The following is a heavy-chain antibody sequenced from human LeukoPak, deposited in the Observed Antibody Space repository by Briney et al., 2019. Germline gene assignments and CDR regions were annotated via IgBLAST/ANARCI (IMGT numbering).Heavy chain of an antibody. D-gene: IGHD3-22*01. CDR3: AKGNSYDSSGLPFDY. Sequence: GGSLRLSCAASGFTFDDYAMHWVRQAPGKGLEWVSGIRWDSGSVDSADSVKGRFTISRDNARNSLYLQMNSLRAEDTALYYCAKGNSYDSSGLPFDYWGQGTLVTVSS. J-gene: IGHJ4*02. CDR2: IRWDSGSV. CDR1: GFTFDDYA. V-gene: IGHV3-9*01.